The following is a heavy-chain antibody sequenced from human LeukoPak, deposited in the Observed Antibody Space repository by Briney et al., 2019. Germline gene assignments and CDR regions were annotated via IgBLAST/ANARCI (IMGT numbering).Heavy chain of an antibody. CDR2: ISGSGGST. Sequence: GGSLRLSCAASGFTFSSYAMSWVRQAPGKGLEWVSAISGSGGSTYFADSAKGRFTISRDNSKNTPYLQMNSLRAEDTAVYYCARVLRVVPAAPFDYWGQGTLVTVSS. V-gene: IGHV3-23*01. CDR3: ARVLRVVPAAPFDY. CDR1: GFTFSSYA. D-gene: IGHD2-2*01. J-gene: IGHJ4*02.